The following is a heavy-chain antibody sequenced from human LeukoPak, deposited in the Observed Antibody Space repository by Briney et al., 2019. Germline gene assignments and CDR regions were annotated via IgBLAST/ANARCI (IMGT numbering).Heavy chain of an antibody. CDR2: IYYSGST. CDR1: GGSISSSSYY. Sequence: PSETLSLTCTVSGGSISSSSYYWGWIRQPPGTGLEWIGSIYYSGSTYYNPSLKSRVTISVDTSKNQFSLKLSSVTAADTAVYYCARHILTGYYRFDYWGQGTLVTVSS. V-gene: IGHV4-39*01. CDR3: ARHILTGYYRFDY. D-gene: IGHD3-9*01. J-gene: IGHJ4*02.